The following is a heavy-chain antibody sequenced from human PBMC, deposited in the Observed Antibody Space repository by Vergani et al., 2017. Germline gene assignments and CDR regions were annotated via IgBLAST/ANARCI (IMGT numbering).Heavy chain of an antibody. J-gene: IGHJ4*02. CDR2: IYYSGST. D-gene: IGHD6-13*01. CDR1: GGSISSSSYY. V-gene: IGHV4-39*07. CDR3: ARDRGSSRFDY. Sequence: QVQLQESGPGLVKPSQTLSLTCTVSGGSISSSSYYWGWIRQPPGKGLEWIGSIYYSGSTYYNPSLKSRVTISVDTSKNQFSLKLSAVTAADTAVYYCARDRGSSRFDYWGQGTLVTVSS.